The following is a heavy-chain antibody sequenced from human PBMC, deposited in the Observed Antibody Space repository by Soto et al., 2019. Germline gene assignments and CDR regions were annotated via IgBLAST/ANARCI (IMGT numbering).Heavy chain of an antibody. CDR3: AREGPPYIAWFDP. D-gene: IGHD2-15*01. CDR1: GGTCGIYT. V-gene: IGHV1-69*01. CDR2: SA. J-gene: IGHJ5*02. Sequence: QVQLVQSGAEVKKPGSSVKVSCNASGGTCGIYTISWVRQAPGQGLEWMGGSANSAQKFQGRLTVTADESTRTVYLELSSLTSEDTAGYYCAREGPPYIAWFDPWGQGTLGSVSS.